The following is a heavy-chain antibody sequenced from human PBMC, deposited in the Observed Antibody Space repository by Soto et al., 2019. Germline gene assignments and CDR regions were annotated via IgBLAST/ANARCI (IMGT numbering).Heavy chain of an antibody. CDR2: IYHSGNT. Sequence: PSETLSITCAVSGGSMSSGGYSWSWIRQPPGKGPEWIGYIYHSGNTNYNPSLKSRVTISVDTSKNQFSLKLSSLTAADTAVYYCARIRDYYASPITIRPWFDPWGQGTLVTVS. J-gene: IGHJ5*02. CDR1: GGSMSSGGYS. CDR3: ARIRDYYASPITIRPWFDP. D-gene: IGHD3-16*01. V-gene: IGHV4-61*08.